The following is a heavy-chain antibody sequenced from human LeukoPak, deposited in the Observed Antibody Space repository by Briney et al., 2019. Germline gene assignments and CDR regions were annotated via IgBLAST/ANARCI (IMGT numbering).Heavy chain of an antibody. Sequence: GGSLRLSCAASGFTFSSYAMHWVRQTPGKGLEWVAVISYDGSNKYYADSVKGRFTISRDNSKNTLYLQMNSLRAEDTAVYYCARGRTYGMDVWGQGTTVTVSS. J-gene: IGHJ6*02. CDR1: GFTFSSYA. V-gene: IGHV3-30-3*01. CDR3: ARGRTYGMDV. CDR2: ISYDGSNK.